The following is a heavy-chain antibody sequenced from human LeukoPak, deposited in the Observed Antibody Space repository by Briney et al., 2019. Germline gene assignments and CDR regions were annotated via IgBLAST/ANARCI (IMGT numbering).Heavy chain of an antibody. CDR1: GFSLSTSGVG. CDR2: IYWDDDK. J-gene: IGHJ4*02. D-gene: IGHD2-2*01. Sequence: SGPTLVNPTQPLTLTCTFSGFSLSTSGVGVGWIRQPPGRALEWLALIYWDDDKLYSPSLKSRLTITKDTSKNQVVLTMTNMDPVHTPTYSCARKPADGGYFNYWGQGTLVTVPS. CDR3: ARKPADGGYFNY. V-gene: IGHV2-5*02.